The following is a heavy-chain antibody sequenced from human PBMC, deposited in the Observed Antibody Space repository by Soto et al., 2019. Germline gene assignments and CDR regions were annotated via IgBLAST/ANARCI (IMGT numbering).Heavy chain of an antibody. V-gene: IGHV3-30*18. J-gene: IGHJ4*02. CDR3: AKEDPSGRYSLDY. Sequence: QVQLVESGGGVVQPGRSLRLSCEASGFTFSGYGMHWVRQAPGKGLERVAVISYYGTNEYYEDSVKGRFTISRDNSKNTLYLQMNSLRIEDTAVYFCAKEDPSGRYSLDYWGQGSQVPVSS. CDR2: ISYYGTNE. D-gene: IGHD1-26*01. CDR1: GFTFSGYG.